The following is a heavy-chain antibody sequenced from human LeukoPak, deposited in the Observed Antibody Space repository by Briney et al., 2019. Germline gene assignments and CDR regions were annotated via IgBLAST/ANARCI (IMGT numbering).Heavy chain of an antibody. V-gene: IGHV3-53*01. CDR1: GFTVSSNY. J-gene: IGHJ4*02. D-gene: IGHD4-17*01. Sequence: GGSLRLSCAASGFTVSSNYIICVRQAPGKGLEWVSVIYSGGSTYYADSVKGRFTISRDNSKNTLYLQMNSLRAEDTAVYYCARAGPETTVTTLYFDYWRERTLVTVSS. CDR2: IYSGGST. CDR3: ARAGPETTVTTLYFDY.